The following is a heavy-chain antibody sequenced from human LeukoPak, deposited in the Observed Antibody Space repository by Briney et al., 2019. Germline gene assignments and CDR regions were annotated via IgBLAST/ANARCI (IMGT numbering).Heavy chain of an antibody. D-gene: IGHD4-17*01. J-gene: IGHJ6*02. CDR2: IYSGGST. CDR3: AGTDYGDYSTGYYGMDV. CDR1: GFTVSSNY. Sequence: GGSLRLSCAASGFTVSSNYMSWVRQAPGKGLEWVSVIYSGGSTYYPDSVKGRFTISRDNSKNTLYLQMNSLGAEDTAVYYCAGTDYGDYSTGYYGMDVWGQGTTVTVSS. V-gene: IGHV3-66*01.